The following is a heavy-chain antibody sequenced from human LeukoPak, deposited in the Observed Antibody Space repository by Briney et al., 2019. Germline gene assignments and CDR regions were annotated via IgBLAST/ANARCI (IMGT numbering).Heavy chain of an antibody. CDR3: AKAPFGRRYFDWSAAYYFDY. CDR1: RFTFSSYA. V-gene: IGHV3-23*01. D-gene: IGHD3-9*01. Sequence: PGGSLRLSCAASRFTFSSYAMTWVRQAPGKGLEWVSAISGSGGSTYYADSVKGRFTISRDNSKNTLYLQMNSLRAEDTAVYYCAKAPFGRRYFDWSAAYYFDYWGQGTLVTVSS. CDR2: ISGSGGST. J-gene: IGHJ4*02.